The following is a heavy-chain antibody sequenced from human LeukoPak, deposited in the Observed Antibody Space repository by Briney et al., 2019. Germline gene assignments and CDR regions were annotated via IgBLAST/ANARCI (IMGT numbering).Heavy chain of an antibody. CDR2: ISNDGVST. V-gene: IGHV3-64*01. D-gene: IGHD6-13*01. J-gene: IGHJ4*02. Sequence: GGSLRLSCAASGFIFNDYAMYWVRQAPGKGLEYVSAISNDGVSTYYGSSVKDRFTISRDNSKNTLYLQMGGLRAEDTAVYYCASPIATDGLDYWGQGTLVTVSS. CDR3: ASPIATDGLDY. CDR1: GFIFNDYA.